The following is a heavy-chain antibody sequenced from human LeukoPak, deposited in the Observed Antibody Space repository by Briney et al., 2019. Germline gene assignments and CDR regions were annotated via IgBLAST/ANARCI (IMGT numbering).Heavy chain of an antibody. CDR3: ARGGSGSYYYYFYYMDV. CDR2: ISYDGSNK. V-gene: IGHV3-30*01. J-gene: IGHJ6*03. D-gene: IGHD3-10*01. CDR1: GFTFSSHA. Sequence: GRSLRLSCAASGFTFSSHAMRWVRQAPGKGLEWVAIISYDGSNKYYADSVKGRFTISRDNSKNTLFLQMNGLRAEDTAVYYCARGGSGSYYYYFYYMDVWGKGTTVTVSS.